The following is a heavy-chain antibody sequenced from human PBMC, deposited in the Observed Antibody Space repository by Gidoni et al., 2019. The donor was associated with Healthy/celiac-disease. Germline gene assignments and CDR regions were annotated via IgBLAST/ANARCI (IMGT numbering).Heavy chain of an antibody. CDR1: GFPFSSYG. J-gene: IGHJ6*02. D-gene: IGHD2-8*02. Sequence: QVQLVESGGGVVQPGRPLRLSCAASGFPFSSYGMPWVRQAPGKGLEWVAVIWYDGSNKYYADSVKGRVTISRDNSKNTLYLQMNSLRAEDTAVYYCARVHGGWSMVVEYYYYGMDVWGQGTTVTVSS. V-gene: IGHV3-33*01. CDR2: IWYDGSNK. CDR3: ARVHGGWSMVVEYYYYGMDV.